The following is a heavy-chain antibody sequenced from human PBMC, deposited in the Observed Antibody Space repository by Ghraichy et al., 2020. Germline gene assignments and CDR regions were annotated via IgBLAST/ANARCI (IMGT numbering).Heavy chain of an antibody. D-gene: IGHD5/OR15-5a*01. Sequence: GGSLRLSCAASGFTFSSYGMSWVRQAPGKGLEWVANIKQDGSEKYYVDSVKGRFTISRDNAKNSLYLQMNSLRAEDTAVYYCARDSVGYWGQGTLVTVSS. V-gene: IGHV3-7*01. CDR3: ARDSVGY. J-gene: IGHJ4*02. CDR2: IKQDGSEK. CDR1: GFTFSSYG.